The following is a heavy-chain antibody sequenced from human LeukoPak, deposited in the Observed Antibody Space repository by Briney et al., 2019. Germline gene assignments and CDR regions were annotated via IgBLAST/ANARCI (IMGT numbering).Heavy chain of an antibody. J-gene: IGHJ4*02. CDR2: LYYRGST. CDR1: GGSISSGHY. Sequence: PSETLSLTCTVSGGSISSGHYWGWIRQAPGKGLEWIGSLYYRGSTYYNPSLKSRVTISVDTSKNQFSLKLSSVTAADTAVYYCARETRNYYDSSGYYVFDYWGQGTLVTVSS. D-gene: IGHD3-22*01. CDR3: ARETRNYYDSSGYYVFDY. V-gene: IGHV4-38-2*02.